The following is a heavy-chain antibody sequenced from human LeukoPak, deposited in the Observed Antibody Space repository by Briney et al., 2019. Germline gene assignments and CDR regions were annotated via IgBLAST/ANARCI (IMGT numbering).Heavy chain of an antibody. J-gene: IGHJ4*02. CDR2: IIPIFGTA. CDR3: ASRDYSNTLNYFDY. V-gene: IGHV1-69*06. Sequence: ASVKVSCKASGGTFSSYAISWVRQAPGQGLEWMGGIIPIFGTANYAQKFQGRVTITADKSTSTAYMELSSLRSEDTAVYYCASRDYSNTLNYFDYWGQGTLVTVSS. CDR1: GGTFSSYA. D-gene: IGHD4-11*01.